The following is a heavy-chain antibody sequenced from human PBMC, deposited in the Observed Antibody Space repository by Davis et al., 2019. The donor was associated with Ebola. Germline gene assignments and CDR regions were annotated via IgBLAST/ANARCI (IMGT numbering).Heavy chain of an antibody. CDR3: ARSRVVSITSPFDY. CDR2: ISWNSGSI. V-gene: IGHV3-9*01. J-gene: IGHJ4*02. Sequence: GGSLRLSCAASGFTFDDYAMHWVRQAPGKGLEWVSGISWNSGSIGYADSVKGRFTISRDNAKNSLYLQMNSLRAEDTAVYYCARSRVVSITSPFDYWGQGTLVTVSS. D-gene: IGHD1-14*01. CDR1: GFTFDDYA.